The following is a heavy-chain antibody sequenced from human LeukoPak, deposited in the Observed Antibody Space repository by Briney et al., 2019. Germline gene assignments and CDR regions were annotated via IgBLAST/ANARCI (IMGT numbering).Heavy chain of an antibody. J-gene: IGHJ4*02. CDR1: GYTITAYY. V-gene: IGHV1-2*02. CDR3: ARADMIVGGLFRYDY. Sequence: ASVTVSCTASGYTITAYYMHWVRHAHCQGLEWMGWVNPNSGGTTYAQKFQGRVTMTRDTSISTAYTELSRLRSDDTAVYYCARADMIVGGLFRYDYWGQGALVTVSS. D-gene: IGHD3-22*01. CDR2: VNPNSGGT.